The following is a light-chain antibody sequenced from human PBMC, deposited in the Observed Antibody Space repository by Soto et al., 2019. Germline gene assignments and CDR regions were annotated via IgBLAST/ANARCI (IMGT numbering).Light chain of an antibody. V-gene: IGKV1-5*03. CDR2: KAS. CDR3: QQYNIYSPWT. J-gene: IGKJ1*01. Sequence: DIQMTQSPSTLSASVGDRVTITCRASRSISTWLAWYQQKPGKAPKLLIYKASSLESGVPSRFSGSGSGTEFTLTISSLQPDDFATYYCQQYNIYSPWTFGQGTKVEIK. CDR1: RSISTW.